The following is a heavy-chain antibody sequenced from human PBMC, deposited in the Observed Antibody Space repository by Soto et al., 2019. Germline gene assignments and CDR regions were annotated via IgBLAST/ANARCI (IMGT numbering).Heavy chain of an antibody. CDR2: ITSTGTYI. CDR3: ARLTYCSGGSCYDPDPFDI. V-gene: IGHV3-21*01. CDR1: GFTFSGYT. D-gene: IGHD2-15*01. Sequence: EEQLVESGGGLVKPGGSLRLSCAASGFTFSGYTMNWVRQPPGKGLEWVSSITSTGTYIYYADSVKGRFAISRDNAKNSLYLQMNSLRAEDTAVYYCARLTYCSGGSCYDPDPFDIWGQGTMVTVSA. J-gene: IGHJ3*02.